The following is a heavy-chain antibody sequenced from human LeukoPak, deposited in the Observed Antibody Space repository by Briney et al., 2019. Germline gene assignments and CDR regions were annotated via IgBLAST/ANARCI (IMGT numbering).Heavy chain of an antibody. J-gene: IGHJ4*02. CDR2: IYYSGST. Sequence: SETLSLTCTVSGASISSYYWSWIRQPPGKGLEWIRYIYYSGSTNYNPSLKSRVTISVDTSKNQFSLKLSSVTAADTAVYYCARVAGYSSGWYEAHFDYWGQGTLVTVSS. CDR1: GASISSYY. CDR3: ARVAGYSSGWYEAHFDY. D-gene: IGHD6-19*01. V-gene: IGHV4-59*01.